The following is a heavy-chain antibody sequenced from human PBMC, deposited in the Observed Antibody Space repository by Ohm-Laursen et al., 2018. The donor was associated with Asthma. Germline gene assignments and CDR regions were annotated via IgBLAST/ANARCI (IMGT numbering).Heavy chain of an antibody. J-gene: IGHJ4*02. V-gene: IGHV3-30*03. D-gene: IGHD3-22*01. CDR1: GFTFSSYG. CDR3: ARVQYYYDSSGEIDY. Sequence: SLRLSCAASGFTFSSYGMHWVRQAPGKGLEWVAVISYDGSNKYYADSVKGRFTISRDNSKNTLYLQMNSLRAEDTAVYYYARVQYYYDSSGEIDYWGQGTLVTVSS. CDR2: ISYDGSNK.